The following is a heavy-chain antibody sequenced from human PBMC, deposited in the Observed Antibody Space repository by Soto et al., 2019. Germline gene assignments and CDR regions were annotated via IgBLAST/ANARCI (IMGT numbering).Heavy chain of an antibody. CDR3: ARDLLRYFDWLPTANYGMDV. Sequence: GGSLRLSCAASGFTVSSNYMSWVRQAPGKGLEWVSVIYSGGSTYYADSVKGRFTISRDNSKNTLYLQMNSLRAEDTAVYYCARDLLRYFDWLPTANYGMDVWGQGTTVTVSS. CDR2: IYSGGST. J-gene: IGHJ6*02. D-gene: IGHD3-9*01. V-gene: IGHV3-53*01. CDR1: GFTVSSNY.